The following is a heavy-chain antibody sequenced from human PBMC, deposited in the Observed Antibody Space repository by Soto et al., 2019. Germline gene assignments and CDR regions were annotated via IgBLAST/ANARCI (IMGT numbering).Heavy chain of an antibody. CDR2: ISGSSSYI. Sequence: GGSLRLSCAASGFTFSSYGMHWVRQAPGKGLEWVSAISGSSSYIYYADSVKGRFTISRDNAKNSLYLQMNSLRAEDTAVYYCARDVLVPAAPYYYYGMDVWGQGTTVTVSS. D-gene: IGHD2-2*01. V-gene: IGHV3-21*01. CDR1: GFTFSSYG. J-gene: IGHJ6*02. CDR3: ARDVLVPAAPYYYYGMDV.